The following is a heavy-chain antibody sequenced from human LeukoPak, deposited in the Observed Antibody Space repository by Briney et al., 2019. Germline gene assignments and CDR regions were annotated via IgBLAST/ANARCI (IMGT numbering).Heavy chain of an antibody. Sequence: PGGSLRLSCAASGFTFSAYGMHWVRQAPGKGLEWVAVIWANGITEHYADSVKGRFTISRDNSKSTLYLQMNSLTAEDTAIYYCAGDASFYADDYWGQGTLVTVSS. J-gene: IGHJ4*02. D-gene: IGHD2-2*01. CDR3: AGDASFYADDY. CDR1: GFTFSAYG. V-gene: IGHV3-33*01. CDR2: IWANGITE.